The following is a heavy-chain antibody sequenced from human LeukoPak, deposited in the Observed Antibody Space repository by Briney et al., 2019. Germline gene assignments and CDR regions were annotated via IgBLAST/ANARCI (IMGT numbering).Heavy chain of an antibody. Sequence: ASVKVSCKASGYTFTSYGISWVRQAPGQGLEWMGWISAYNGNTNYAQKLQGRVTMTTDTSTSTAYMELSSLRSEDTAVYYCARDRIAAAGTEYYFDYWGQGTLVTVSS. CDR3: ARDRIAAAGTEYYFDY. J-gene: IGHJ4*02. CDR2: ISAYNGNT. V-gene: IGHV1-18*01. D-gene: IGHD6-13*01. CDR1: GYTFTSYG.